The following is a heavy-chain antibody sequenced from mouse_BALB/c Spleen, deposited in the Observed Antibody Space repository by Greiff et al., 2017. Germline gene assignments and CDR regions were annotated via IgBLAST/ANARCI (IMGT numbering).Heavy chain of an antibody. J-gene: IGHJ3*01. Sequence: EVQLQESGPGLVKPSQSLSLTCTVTGYSITSDYAWNWIRQFPGNKLEWMGYISYSGSTSYNPSLKSRISITRDTSKNQFFLQLNSVTTEDTATYYCARGGLPGAWFAYWGQGTLVTVSA. CDR1: GYSITSDYA. V-gene: IGHV3-2*02. D-gene: IGHD3-1*01. CDR3: ARGGLPGAWFAY. CDR2: ISYSGST.